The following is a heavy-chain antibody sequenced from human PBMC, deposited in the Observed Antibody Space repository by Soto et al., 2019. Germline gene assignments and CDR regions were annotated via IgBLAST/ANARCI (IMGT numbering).Heavy chain of an antibody. CDR3: AIQHPFDSSAWYN. D-gene: IGHD6-13*01. J-gene: IGHJ4*02. CDR1: GYTFSGHW. Sequence: GESLKISCKTSGYTFSGHWIGWVRQMPGKGLEWMGTIYPGDSDTRYSPSFQGQVTFSVDKSINTAYLHWTRQKASDTAIYYCAIQHPFDSSAWYNWGQGTLGTVSS. V-gene: IGHV5-51*01. CDR2: IYPGDSDT.